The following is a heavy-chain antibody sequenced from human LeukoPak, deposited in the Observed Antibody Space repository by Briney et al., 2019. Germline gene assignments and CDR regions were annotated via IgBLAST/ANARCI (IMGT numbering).Heavy chain of an antibody. CDR1: GGTFSSYA. Sequence: ASVKVSCKASGGTFSSYAISWVRQAPGQGLEWMGGIIPIFGTANYAQKFQGRVTITTDESTSTAYMELSSLRSEDTAVYYCARRTIFGVVKFDYWGQGTLVTVSS. V-gene: IGHV1-69*05. CDR2: IIPIFGTA. J-gene: IGHJ4*02. D-gene: IGHD3-3*01. CDR3: ARRTIFGVVKFDY.